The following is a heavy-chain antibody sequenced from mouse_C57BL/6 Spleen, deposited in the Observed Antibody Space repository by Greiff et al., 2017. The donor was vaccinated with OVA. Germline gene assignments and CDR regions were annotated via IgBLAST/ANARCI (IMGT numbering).Heavy chain of an antibody. CDR2: IWWDDDK. Sequence: QVTLKESGPGILQPSQTLSLTCSFSGFSLSTFGMGVGWIRQPSGTGLEWLAHIWWDDDKSYNPALKSRRTISKDTSINQVFLKISNVDTADTATYYCARRSTGIYYAMDYWGQGTSVTVSS. J-gene: IGHJ4*01. CDR1: GFSLSTFGMG. V-gene: IGHV8-8*01. D-gene: IGHD4-1*02. CDR3: ARRSTGIYYAMDY.